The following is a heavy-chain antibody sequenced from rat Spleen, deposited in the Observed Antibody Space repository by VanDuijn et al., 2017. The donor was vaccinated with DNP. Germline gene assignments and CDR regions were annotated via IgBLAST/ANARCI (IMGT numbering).Heavy chain of an antibody. CDR2: INDDSSTI. V-gene: IGHV4-2*01. J-gene: IGHJ2*01. CDR3: VTYDGSL. CDR1: GFTFSGYW. D-gene: IGHD1-12*02. Sequence: EVQLVESGGGLVQPGRSLKLSCAASGFTFSGYWMFWIRQAPGKGLEWIGEINDDSSTINYVPSLKDRFTISRDNVQNTLYLQMSKLGSEDTAIYYCVTYDGSLWGQGVLVTVSS.